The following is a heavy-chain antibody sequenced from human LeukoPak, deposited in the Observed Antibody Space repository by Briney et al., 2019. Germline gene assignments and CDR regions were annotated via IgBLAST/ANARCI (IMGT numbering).Heavy chain of an antibody. CDR2: IYYSGST. V-gene: IGHV4-59*08. CDR1: GGSISDYH. CDR3: ARKVRSSLYNWFDP. J-gene: IGHJ5*02. Sequence: PSETLSLTCTGSGGSISDYHWNWIRQPPGKTLEWIGSIYYSGSTSYNPSLKSRVTISVDTSKNQFSLNLNSVTAADTAVYYCARKVRSSLYNWFDPWGQGTLVTVSS. D-gene: IGHD6-6*01.